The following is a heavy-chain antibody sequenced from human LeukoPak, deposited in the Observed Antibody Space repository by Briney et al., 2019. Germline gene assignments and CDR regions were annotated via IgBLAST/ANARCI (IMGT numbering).Heavy chain of an antibody. D-gene: IGHD2-8*01. J-gene: IGHJ3*02. CDR3: GRGGNGIDI. CDR2: INSDESHT. V-gene: IGHV3-74*01. Sequence: PGGSLRLSCAASGFTFSNYLMHWVRQAPGKGLVWVSRINSDESHTNNYADSVKGRFTISRDNAKNTLYLEMNSLRAEDTGVYFCGRGGNGIDIWGQGTTVIVSS. CDR1: GFTFSNYL.